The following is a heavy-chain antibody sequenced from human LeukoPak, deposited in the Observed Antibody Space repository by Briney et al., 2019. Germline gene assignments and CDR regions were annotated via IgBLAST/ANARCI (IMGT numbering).Heavy chain of an antibody. D-gene: IGHD6-6*01. J-gene: IGHJ4*02. CDR2: ISGGGYST. CDR3: AKGAPSSSSIFDF. CDR1: GFTFSSYA. V-gene: IGHV3-23*01. Sequence: PGGSLRLSCAASGFTFSSYAMSWVRQAPGKGLEWVSVISGGGYSTYYAASVKGRFTISRDNSKNTLYLQLSSLRPDDTAVYYCAKGAPSSSSIFDFWGPGTLVTVSS.